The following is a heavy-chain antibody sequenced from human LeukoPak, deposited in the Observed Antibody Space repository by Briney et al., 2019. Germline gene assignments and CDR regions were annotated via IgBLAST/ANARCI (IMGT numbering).Heavy chain of an antibody. CDR1: GDSINSGDYY. D-gene: IGHD1-26*01. J-gene: IGHJ4*02. CDR3: SRHSGADPDKFDY. V-gene: IGHV4-30-4*01. CDR2: FRYSGSN. Sequence: PSETLSLTCTVSGDSINSGDYYWSWIRQSPGKGLEWIGYFRYSGSNYDNPSLKSRVRISVDTSRDQFSLKLSSVTAADTAVYYCSRHSGADPDKFDYWGQGTLVTVSS.